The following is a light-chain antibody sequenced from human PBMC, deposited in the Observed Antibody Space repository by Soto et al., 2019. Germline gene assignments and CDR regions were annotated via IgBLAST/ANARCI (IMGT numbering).Light chain of an antibody. Sequence: DIQMTQSPSTLPASVGDRVTITCRASQSIDRWVAWYQQKPGKAPKVLIYDASSLESGVPSRFSGSGSGTDFILTISSLQPDDSATYYCQHYGGMWTFGQGTKVDIK. CDR1: QSIDRW. J-gene: IGKJ1*01. CDR3: QHYGGMWT. V-gene: IGKV1-5*01. CDR2: DAS.